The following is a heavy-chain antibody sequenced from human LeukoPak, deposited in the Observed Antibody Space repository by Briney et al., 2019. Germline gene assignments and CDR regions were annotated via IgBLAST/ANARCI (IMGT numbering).Heavy chain of an antibody. CDR1: GFTFSSYA. D-gene: IGHD6-6*01. CDR3: AKGLMAARPHYFDY. J-gene: IGHJ4*02. Sequence: PGGSLRLSCAASGFTFSSYAMSWVRQAPGKGLEWVSAISGGGGTTYNADSMKGRFTISRDNSKNTLYLQMSSLRADDTAVYYCAKGLMAARPHYFDYWGQGTQVTVSS. V-gene: IGHV3-23*01. CDR2: ISGGGGTT.